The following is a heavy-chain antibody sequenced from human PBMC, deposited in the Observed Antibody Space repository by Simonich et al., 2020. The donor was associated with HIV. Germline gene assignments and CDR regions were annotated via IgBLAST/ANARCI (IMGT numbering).Heavy chain of an antibody. Sequence: EVQLVESGGDLVQPGGSLRLSCAASGFTFSSYWMTWVRQAPGKGLGGVANIKYDGSEKFYVDSVKGRFTISRDNAKNSLDLQMNSLRAEDTAVYYCATDLNWSGGWGQGTLVTVSS. J-gene: IGHJ4*02. V-gene: IGHV3-7*01. D-gene: IGHD1-1*01. CDR3: ATDLNWSGG. CDR1: GFTFSSYW. CDR2: IKYDGSEK.